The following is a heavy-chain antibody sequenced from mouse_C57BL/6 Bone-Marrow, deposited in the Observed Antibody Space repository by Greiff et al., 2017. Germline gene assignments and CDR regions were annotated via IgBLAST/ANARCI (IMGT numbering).Heavy chain of an antibody. CDR1: GYTFTSYW. D-gene: IGHD2-4*01. J-gene: IGHJ3*01. V-gene: IGHV1-59*01. Sequence: QVQLQQPGAELVRPGTSVKLSCKASGYTFTSYWMHWVKQRPGQGLEWIGVIDPSDSYTNYNQKFKGKATLTVDTSSSTAYMQLSSLPSEDSAVYYCARGLRRGGFAYWGQGTLVTVSA. CDR3: ARGLRRGGFAY. CDR2: IDPSDSYT.